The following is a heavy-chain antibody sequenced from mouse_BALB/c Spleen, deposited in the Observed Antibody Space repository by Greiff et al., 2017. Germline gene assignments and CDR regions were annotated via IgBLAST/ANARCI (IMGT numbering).Heavy chain of an antibody. CDR2: ISYSGST. D-gene: IGHD1-1*01. V-gene: IGHV3-8*02. CDR1: GDSITSGY. CDR3: ARDPYYYGSSYYAMDY. Sequence: EVQLQQSGPSLVKPSQTLSLTCSVTGDSITSGYWNWIRKFPGNKLEYMGYISYSGSTYYNPSLKSRISITRDTSKNQYYLQLNSVTTEDTATYYCARDPYYYGSSYYAMDYWGQGTSVTVSS. J-gene: IGHJ4*01.